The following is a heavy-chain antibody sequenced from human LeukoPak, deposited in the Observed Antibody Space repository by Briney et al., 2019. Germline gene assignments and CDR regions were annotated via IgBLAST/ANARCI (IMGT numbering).Heavy chain of an antibody. V-gene: IGHV4-4*09. J-gene: IGHJ5*02. D-gene: IGHD4/OR15-4a*01. CDR2: IYDSGST. Sequence: SETLSLTCSVSGGSITSDYWSWIRQSPGKGLEWIGFIYDSGSTIYNPSLKSRVTISVDTSRNQFSLKLRSVTAADTAIYYCAMSPPRGAWFDPWGQGTLVTVSS. CDR3: AMSPPRGAWFDP. CDR1: GGSITSDY.